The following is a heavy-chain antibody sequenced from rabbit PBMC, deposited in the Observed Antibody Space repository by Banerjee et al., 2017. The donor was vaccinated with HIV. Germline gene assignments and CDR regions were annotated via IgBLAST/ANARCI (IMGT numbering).Heavy chain of an antibody. CDR2: IGCTTGST. CDR1: GFSFSSSYY. J-gene: IGHJ4*01. CDR3: ARSDYTVGYTGYFYFNL. Sequence: QEQLVESGGGLVQPEGSLTLTCTASGFSFSSSYYMCWVRQAPGKGLEWIGCIGCTTGSTWYASWAKGRFTITRSTSLNTVTLQMTSLTAADTATYFCARSDYTVGYTGYFYFNLWGPGTLVTVS. D-gene: IGHD7-1*01. V-gene: IGHV1S43*01.